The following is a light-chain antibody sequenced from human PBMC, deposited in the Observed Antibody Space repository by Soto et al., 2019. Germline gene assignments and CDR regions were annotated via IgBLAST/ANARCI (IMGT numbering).Light chain of an antibody. J-gene: IGLJ1*01. CDR3: SSYTSTATLRV. CDR1: SSDVGGYKY. V-gene: IGLV2-14*01. CDR2: EVS. Sequence: QSALTQPAPVSGSPGQSITISCTGTSSDVGGYKYVSWYQQHPGKAPKLMIYEVSNRPSGVSNRFSGSKSGNTASLTISGLQAEDEADYYCSSYTSTATLRVFGTGTKVTVL.